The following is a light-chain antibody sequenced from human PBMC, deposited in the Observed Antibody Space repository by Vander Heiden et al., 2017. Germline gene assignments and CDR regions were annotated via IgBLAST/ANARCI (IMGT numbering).Light chain of an antibody. CDR3: QSYDSSLSGWV. J-gene: IGLJ3*02. CDR2: GNS. Sequence: QSVLTQPPSVSGAPGQRVTIPCTGTSSNIGAGYDVHWYQQLPGTAPTLLICGNSNRPSGLPDRFSGSKSATSASLAITGLQAEDEADYYCQSYDSSLSGWVFGGGTKLTVL. V-gene: IGLV1-40*01. CDR1: SSNIGAGYD.